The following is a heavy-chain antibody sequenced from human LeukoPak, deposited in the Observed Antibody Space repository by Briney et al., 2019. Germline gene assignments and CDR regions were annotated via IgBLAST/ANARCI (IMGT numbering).Heavy chain of an antibody. CDR3: ARDLRSSSSSGINYYGMDV. D-gene: IGHD6-6*01. J-gene: IGHJ6*02. CDR1: GGSISRSGYY. Sequence: PSETLSLTCTVSGGSISRSGYYWSWIRQHPGKGLEWIGYIYYSGSTYYNPSLKSRVTISVDTSKNQFSLKLSSVTAADTAVYYCARDLRSSSSSGINYYGMDVWGQGTTVTVSS. CDR2: IYYSGST. V-gene: IGHV4-31*03.